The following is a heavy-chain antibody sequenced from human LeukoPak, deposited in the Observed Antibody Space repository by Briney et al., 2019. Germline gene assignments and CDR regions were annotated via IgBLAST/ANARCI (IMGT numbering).Heavy chain of an antibody. D-gene: IGHD2-2*01. CDR1: GGSISTSTYY. CDR2: MHYSGST. V-gene: IGHV4-39*01. J-gene: IGHJ3*02. CDR3: ARRGRVVVPAAPDAFDI. Sequence: PSVTLSLTCTVSGGSISTSTYYWGWIRQPPGKGLEWIGSMHYSGSTNYNPSLKSRVTISGDTSKNQFSLKLSSVTAADTAVYYCARRGRVVVPAAPDAFDIWGQGTMVSVSS.